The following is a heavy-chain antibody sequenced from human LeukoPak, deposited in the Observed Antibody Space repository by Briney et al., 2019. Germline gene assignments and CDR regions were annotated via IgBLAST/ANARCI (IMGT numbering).Heavy chain of an antibody. J-gene: IGHJ4*02. V-gene: IGHV3-48*04. Sequence: GGSLRLSCAASGFTVSSKYMSWVRQAPGKGLEWLSYISSSSSTMYYADSVKGRFTISRDNAKNSLYLQMNSLRAEDTAVYYCAREGGIAVPFDYWGQGTLVTVSS. CDR2: ISSSSSTM. CDR3: AREGGIAVPFDY. CDR1: GFTVSSKY. D-gene: IGHD6-19*01.